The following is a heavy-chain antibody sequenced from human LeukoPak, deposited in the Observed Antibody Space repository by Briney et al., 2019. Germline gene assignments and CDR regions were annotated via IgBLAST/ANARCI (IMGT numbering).Heavy chain of an antibody. Sequence: SETLSLTCAVSDDSFSSHYWTWIRQPPGKGLEWIGYISYIGSTNYNPSLKSRVAISIDTSRNQFSLRLSSVTAADTAVYYCARDLVTVTKGFDIWGQGTMVSVSS. CDR1: DDSFSSHY. V-gene: IGHV4-59*11. CDR3: ARDLVTVTKGFDI. CDR2: ISYIGST. J-gene: IGHJ3*02. D-gene: IGHD4-17*01.